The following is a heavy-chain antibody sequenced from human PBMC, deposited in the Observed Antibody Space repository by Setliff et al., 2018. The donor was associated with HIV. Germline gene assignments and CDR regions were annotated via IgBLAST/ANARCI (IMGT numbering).Heavy chain of an antibody. CDR1: NVSINSYY. J-gene: IGHJ1*01. D-gene: IGHD2-15*01. CDR2: IYSSGST. Sequence: SETLSLTCTVSNVSINSYYWSWIRQPAGRALEWIRRIYSSGSTNYNPSLKSRVKMSIDTSKNQFSLKLSSVTAADTAVYFCARDPYCSGDGCFRYYQHWGRGTLVTVSS. V-gene: IGHV4-4*07. CDR3: ARDPYCSGDGCFRYYQH.